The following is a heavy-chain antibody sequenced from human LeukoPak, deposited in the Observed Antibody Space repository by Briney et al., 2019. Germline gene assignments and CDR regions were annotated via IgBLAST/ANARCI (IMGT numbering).Heavy chain of an antibody. J-gene: IGHJ6*02. CDR3: AGSLCSGGSCYQSHYYYYYGMDV. CDR1: GFTFSSYS. CDR2: ISSSSSSYI. Sequence: PGGSLRLSCAASGFTFSSYSMNWVRQAPGKGLEWVSSISSSSSSYIYYADSVKGRFTISRDNAKNSLYLQMNSLRAKDTAVYYCAGSLCSGGSCYQSHYYYYYGMDVWGQGTTVTVSS. V-gene: IGHV3-21*01. D-gene: IGHD2-15*01.